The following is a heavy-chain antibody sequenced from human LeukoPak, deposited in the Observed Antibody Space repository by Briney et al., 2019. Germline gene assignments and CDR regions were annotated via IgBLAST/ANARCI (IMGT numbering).Heavy chain of an antibody. CDR3: ARGRGGGYFDF. V-gene: IGHV1-2*02. CDR1: GYTFTTYN. CDR2: ITPNSGGT. D-gene: IGHD2-15*01. Sequence: ASVKVSCKASGYTFTTYNIHWVRQAHGQALEWMGWITPNSGGTNYAQKFQGRVTMTRDTSISTAYMELSRLRSDDTAAYSCARGRGGGYFDFWGQESLVTVSS. J-gene: IGHJ4*02.